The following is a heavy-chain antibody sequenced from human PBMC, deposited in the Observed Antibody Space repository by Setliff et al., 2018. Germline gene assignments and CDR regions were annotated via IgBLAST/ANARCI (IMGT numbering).Heavy chain of an antibody. V-gene: IGHV5-51*01. D-gene: IGHD5-12*01. J-gene: IGHJ3*02. CDR1: GYSFTNYW. Sequence: GESLKISCKGSGYSFTNYWIGWVRQMPGKGLEWMGIIFPGDSETKYSPSFQGQVTISADKSTTTAHLQWSSLKASDTATYYCATNGYSGYDHAFDIWGQGTLVTVSS. CDR2: IFPGDSET. CDR3: ATNGYSGYDHAFDI.